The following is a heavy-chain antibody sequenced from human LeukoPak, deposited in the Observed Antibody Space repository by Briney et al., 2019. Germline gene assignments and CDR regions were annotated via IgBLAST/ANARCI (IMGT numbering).Heavy chain of an antibody. CDR3: ARERVRRTGYDY. CDR1: GYTFTGYY. J-gene: IGHJ4*02. CDR2: INPNSGGT. V-gene: IGHV1-2*02. Sequence: ASVNVSCKASGYTFTGYYMHWVRQAPGQGLEWMGWINPNSGGTNYAQKFQGRVTMTRDTSISTAYMELSRLRSDDTAVYYCARERVRRTGYDYWGQGTLVTVSS. D-gene: IGHD1-1*01.